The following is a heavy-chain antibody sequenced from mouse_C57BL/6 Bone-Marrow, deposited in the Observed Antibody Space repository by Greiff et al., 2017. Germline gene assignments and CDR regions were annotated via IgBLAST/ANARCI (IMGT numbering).Heavy chain of an antibody. CDR2: IVPETGGT. CDR3: TLLSWFAY. Sequence: QVQLQQSGAELVRPGASVTLSCKASGYTFTDYEMHWVKQTPVHGLEWIGAIVPETGGTAYNQKFKGKAILTAEKSSSTAYMELRSLTSEDSAVYYCTLLSWFAYWGQGTLVTVSA. V-gene: IGHV1-15*01. CDR1: GYTFTDYE. D-gene: IGHD2-10*01. J-gene: IGHJ3*01.